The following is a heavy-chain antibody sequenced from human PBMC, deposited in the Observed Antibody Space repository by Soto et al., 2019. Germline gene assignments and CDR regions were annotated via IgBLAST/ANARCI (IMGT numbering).Heavy chain of an antibody. Sequence: SVKVSCKASGGTFDKFIMNWVRQTPGRGLEWMGGIVPMLGTPTYAEKFKGRVRISATGSATTTYMEATSLRSEDTAIYYCARNGTYGSSRSHYSGMDVWGQGITVTVSS. CDR2: IVPMLGTP. D-gene: IGHD3-10*01. CDR1: GGTFDKFI. V-gene: IGHV1-69*13. CDR3: ARNGTYGSSRSHYSGMDV. J-gene: IGHJ6*02.